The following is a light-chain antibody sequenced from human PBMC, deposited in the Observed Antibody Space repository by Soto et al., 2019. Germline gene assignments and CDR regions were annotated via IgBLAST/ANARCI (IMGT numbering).Light chain of an antibody. CDR1: KSVSSY. V-gene: IGKV3-11*01. Sequence: LTQSPAPLSLSPGAIATLSCRASKSVSSYLAWYKQKPGQAPRLLIYDTSDRATGVPARFSGSGSGTDFTLTISSLEPEECAVYYCQQYGSPITFGQGTRLEIK. CDR2: DTS. CDR3: QQYGSPIT. J-gene: IGKJ5*01.